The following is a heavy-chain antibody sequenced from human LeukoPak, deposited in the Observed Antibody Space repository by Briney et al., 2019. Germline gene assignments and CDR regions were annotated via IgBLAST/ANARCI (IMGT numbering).Heavy chain of an antibody. D-gene: IGHD2-15*01. CDR3: ARDRSKNDGYCSGGSCFTDYYYYGMDV. CDR2: IYHSGST. Sequence: PSETLSLTCAVSGYSISSGYYWGWIRQPPGKGLEWIGSIYHSGSTHYNPSLKSRVTISVDTSKNQFSLKLSSVTAADTAVYYCARDRSKNDGYCSGGSCFTDYYYYGMDVWGKGTTVTVSS. CDR1: GYSISSGYY. V-gene: IGHV4-38-2*02. J-gene: IGHJ6*04.